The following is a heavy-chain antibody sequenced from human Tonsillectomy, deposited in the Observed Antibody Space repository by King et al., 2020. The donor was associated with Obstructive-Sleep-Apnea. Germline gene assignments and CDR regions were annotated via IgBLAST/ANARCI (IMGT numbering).Heavy chain of an antibody. CDR3: ARKYEFWSDTPADYFYYGMDV. Sequence: QLVQSGAEVTKSGSSVKVSCKASGGPFSSYAISWVRQAPGQGLEWMGGIIPTFGTANYAQKFQGRVTITADESTSTAYMELSSLRSEDTAIYYCARKYEFWSDTPADYFYYGMDVWGQGTTVTVSS. CDR1: GGPFSSYA. V-gene: IGHV1-69*01. J-gene: IGHJ6*02. D-gene: IGHD3/OR15-3a*01. CDR2: IIPTFGTA.